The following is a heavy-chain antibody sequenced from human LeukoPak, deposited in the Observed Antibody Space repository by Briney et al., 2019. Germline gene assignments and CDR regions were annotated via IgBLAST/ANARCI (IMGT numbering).Heavy chain of an antibody. V-gene: IGHV3-30*18. D-gene: IGHD6-13*01. Sequence: SGGSLRLSCAASGFTFSSYGMHWVRQAPGKGLEWVAVISYDGSNKYYADSVKGRFTTSRDNAKNSLYLQMNSLRAEDTALYYCAKDIAAAGYFDYWGQGTLVTVSS. CDR1: GFTFSSYG. CDR2: ISYDGSNK. CDR3: AKDIAAAGYFDY. J-gene: IGHJ4*02.